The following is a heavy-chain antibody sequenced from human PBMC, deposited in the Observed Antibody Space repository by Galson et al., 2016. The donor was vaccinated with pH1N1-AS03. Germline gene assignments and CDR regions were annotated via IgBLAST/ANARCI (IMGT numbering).Heavy chain of an antibody. Sequence: SLRLSCAASGFTLSKYGMHWVRQAPGKGLEFVSAFSSIGGRTFYANSVKGRFIVSRDTSKNTLSLQMGSLKIEDTAVYYCARDDSGYAYWGQGTPVTVSS. CDR1: GFTLSKYG. CDR2: FSSIGGRT. J-gene: IGHJ4*02. CDR3: ARDDSGYAY. V-gene: IGHV3-64*01. D-gene: IGHD5-12*01.